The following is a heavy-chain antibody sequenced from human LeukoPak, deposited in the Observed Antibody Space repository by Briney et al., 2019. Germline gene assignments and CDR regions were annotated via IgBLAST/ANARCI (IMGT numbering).Heavy chain of an antibody. CDR1: GGSFSGYY. Sequence: SETLSLTCAVSGGSFSGYYWGWIRQPPGKGLEWIGEINHSGSTNYNPSLKSRVTISVDTSKNQFSLRLSSVTAADTAVYYCARRSRLGWFDPWGQGTLVTVSS. V-gene: IGHV4-34*01. CDR3: ARRSRLGWFDP. D-gene: IGHD1-26*01. J-gene: IGHJ5*02. CDR2: INHSGST.